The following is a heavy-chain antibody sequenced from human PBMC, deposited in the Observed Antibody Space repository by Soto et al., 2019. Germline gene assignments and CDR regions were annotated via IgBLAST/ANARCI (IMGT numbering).Heavy chain of an antibody. J-gene: IGHJ6*02. D-gene: IGHD2-2*02. CDR3: AREYTAWPLAYGLDV. V-gene: IGHV3-21*01. Sequence: GESLRLSCVGSGFTFSTYSINWVRQAPGKGLEWVSSISSRSDIYYADSVKGRFTISRDNAKNSVSLQMNSLRAEDTAVYYCAREYTAWPLAYGLDVWGQGTTVTVSS. CDR2: ISSRSDI. CDR1: GFTFSTYS.